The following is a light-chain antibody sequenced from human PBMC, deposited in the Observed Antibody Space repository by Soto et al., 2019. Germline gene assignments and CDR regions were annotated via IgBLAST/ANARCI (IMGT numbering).Light chain of an antibody. V-gene: IGKV2-28*01. CDR1: PSLLYNNTYNY. CDR3: MQALQSLT. CDR2: FGS. Sequence: EIVMTQSPLTLPVTPGEPASISCRSSPSLLYNNTYNYLDWYVQKPGQSPQLLIYFGSNRAPGVSDRFSGSGSGTDFTLKINRVEAEDVGTYYCMQALQSLTFGQGTRLEIQ. J-gene: IGKJ5*01.